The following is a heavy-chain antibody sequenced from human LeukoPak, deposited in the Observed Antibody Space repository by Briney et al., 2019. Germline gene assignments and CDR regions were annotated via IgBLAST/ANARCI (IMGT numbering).Heavy chain of an antibody. V-gene: IGHV3-49*04. CDR2: IRSKAYGGTT. CDR1: GFTYGDYA. Sequence: PGVSLRLSCTASGFTYGDYAMSWVRQSPGKGPEGVGFIRSKAYGGTTEYAESVKGRFTISRDDSKSIAYLQMNSLKTEDTAVYYCTLEFSYINGWYDYWGQGTLVTVSS. J-gene: IGHJ4*02. D-gene: IGHD2-8*01. CDR3: TLEFSYINGWYDY.